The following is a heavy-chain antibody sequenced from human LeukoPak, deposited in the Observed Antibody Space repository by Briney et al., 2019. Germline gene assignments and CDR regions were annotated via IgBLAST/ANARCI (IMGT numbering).Heavy chain of an antibody. D-gene: IGHD2-2*02. V-gene: IGHV3-21*01. CDR3: ERDLVVVPAAILEVNWFDP. J-gene: IGHJ5*02. CDR2: ISSSSSYI. Sequence: GGSLRLSCAASGFTFSSYSMNWVRQAPGKGLEWVSSISSSSSYIYYADSVKVRFTISRDHAKNSLYLQMNSLRAEDTAVYYCERDLVVVPAAILEVNWFDPWGQGTLVTVSS. CDR1: GFTFSSYS.